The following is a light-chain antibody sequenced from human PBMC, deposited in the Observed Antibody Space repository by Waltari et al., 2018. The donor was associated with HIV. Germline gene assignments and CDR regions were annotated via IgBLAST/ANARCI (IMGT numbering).Light chain of an antibody. Sequence: QSVLTQPPSVSEAPRQRVTISCSGSRSTIGTTAVNWYQQLPGKPPKLLIYYDDLLASGVSDRFSGSKSGTTASLAISGLQSEDESDYYCAAWDDSLNGVVFGGGTKLTVL. CDR2: YDD. V-gene: IGLV1-36*01. CDR3: AAWDDSLNGVV. J-gene: IGLJ2*01. CDR1: RSTIGTTA.